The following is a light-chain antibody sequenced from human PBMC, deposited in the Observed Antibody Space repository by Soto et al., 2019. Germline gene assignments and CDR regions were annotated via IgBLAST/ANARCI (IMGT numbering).Light chain of an antibody. V-gene: IGKV1-5*02. CDR2: DAY. CDR3: QQYNSYT. J-gene: IGKJ1*01. Sequence: DLTMTKYPSTLYASVRGRFTTLFRASQSVGTWVAWYQQKPGKAPKLLIYDAYSLESGVPSRFSGSGSGTEFTLTISSLQPDDFATYYCQQYNSYTFGQGTKVDI. CDR1: QSVGTW.